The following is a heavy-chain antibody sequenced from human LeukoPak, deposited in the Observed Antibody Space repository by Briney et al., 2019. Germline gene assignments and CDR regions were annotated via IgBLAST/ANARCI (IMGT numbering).Heavy chain of an antibody. Sequence: GGSLRLSCAASGFTFSGSAMHWVRKASGKGLEWVGRIRSKANSYATAYAASVKGRFTISRDDSKNTAYLQMNSLKTEDTAVYYCTRHDYGDYDPLDYWGQGTLVTVSS. D-gene: IGHD4-17*01. CDR3: TRHDYGDYDPLDY. CDR1: GFTFSGSA. V-gene: IGHV3-73*01. CDR2: IRSKANSYAT. J-gene: IGHJ4*02.